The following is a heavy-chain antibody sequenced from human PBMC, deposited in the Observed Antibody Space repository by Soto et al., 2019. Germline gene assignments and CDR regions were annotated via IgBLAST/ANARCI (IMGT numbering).Heavy chain of an antibody. J-gene: IGHJ3*02. CDR1: GFTFSSYA. D-gene: IGHD3-10*01. V-gene: IGHV3-23*01. CDR2: ISGSGGST. CDR3: AKDVYGSGTYNSFDI. Sequence: EVQLLESGGDLVQPGGSLRLSCAASGFTFSSYAMSWVRQAPGKGLEWVSGISGSGGSTYYADSVEGRFTISRDNSKSTLYLQMNSLRAEDTAVYYCAKDVYGSGTYNSFDIWGQGTMVTVSS.